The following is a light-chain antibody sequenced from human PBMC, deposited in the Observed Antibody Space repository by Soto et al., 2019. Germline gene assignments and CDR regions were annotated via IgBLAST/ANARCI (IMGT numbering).Light chain of an antibody. CDR2: AAS. CDR3: QQYYSYPPT. CDR1: QGISSY. Sequence: AIRMTQSPSSLSASTGDRVTITCRASQGISSYLAWYQQKPEKAPKLLIYAASTLQSGVPSRFSGSGSGTDFTLTISCLQSEDVATYYCQQYYSYPPTFGQGTKVEIK. J-gene: IGKJ1*01. V-gene: IGKV1-8*01.